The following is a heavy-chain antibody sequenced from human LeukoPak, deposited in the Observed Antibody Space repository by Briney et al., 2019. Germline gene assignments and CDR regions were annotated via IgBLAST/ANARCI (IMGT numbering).Heavy chain of an antibody. CDR3: SRAPNWGDTSFDN. V-gene: IGHV4-59*11. D-gene: IGHD7-27*01. CDR2: IYYSGST. CDR1: GGSISSHY. Sequence: SETLSLTCTVSGGSISSHYWSWIRQPPGKGLEWIGYIYYSGSTNYNPSLKSRVTISVDTSKNQFSLKLTSVTAADTAVYYCSRAPNWGDTSFDNWGQGRLVT. J-gene: IGHJ4*02.